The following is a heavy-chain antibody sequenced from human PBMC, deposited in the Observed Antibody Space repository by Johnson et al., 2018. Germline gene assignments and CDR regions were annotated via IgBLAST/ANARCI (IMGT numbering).Heavy chain of an antibody. CDR3: AGGPAAITVTYYSYLEV. CDR2: IFHTGHT. Sequence: QVQLQESGAVLVRPWGPLTLSCAVSGDSINSPKWWTWVRQPPWKGLGWIGEIFHTGHTNYNLPLTSRVPFSGDKSKNQFSLTLTSLTAEDTAGYYCAGGPAAITVTYYSYLEVWGKGTTVIVSS. CDR1: GDSINSPKW. J-gene: IGHJ6*03. D-gene: IGHD2-2*01. V-gene: IGHV4-4*02.